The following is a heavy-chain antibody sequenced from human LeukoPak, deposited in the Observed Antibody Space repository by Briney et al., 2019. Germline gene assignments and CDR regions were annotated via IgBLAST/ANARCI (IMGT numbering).Heavy chain of an antibody. CDR1: GGSIRSSYYY. CDR3: ASSGWDPEYYFDY. D-gene: IGHD6-19*01. V-gene: IGHV4-39*07. Sequence: SETLSLTCTVSGGSIRSSYYYWGWIRQPPGKGLEWTGEINHSGSTNYNPSLKSRVTISVDTSKNQFSLKLSSVTAADTAVYYCASSGWDPEYYFDYWGQGTLVTVSS. J-gene: IGHJ4*02. CDR2: INHSGST.